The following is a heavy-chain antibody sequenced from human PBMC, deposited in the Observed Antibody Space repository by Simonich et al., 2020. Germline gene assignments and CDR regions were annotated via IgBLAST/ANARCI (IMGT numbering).Heavy chain of an antibody. CDR1: GYTFTGYY. CDR2: INPNSGGT. J-gene: IGHJ3*02. CDR3: ARVRFEAFDI. V-gene: IGHV1-2*02. Sequence: QVQLVQSGAEVKKPGASVKVSCKASGYTFTGYYMHWVRQAPGQGLEWMGWINPNSGGTNFAQKVQGSVTMTRDTSISTAYMELSRLRSDDTAVYYCARVRFEAFDIWGQGTMVTVSS.